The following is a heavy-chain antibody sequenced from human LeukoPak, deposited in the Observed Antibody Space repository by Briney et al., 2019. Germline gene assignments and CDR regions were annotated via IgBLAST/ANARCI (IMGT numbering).Heavy chain of an antibody. J-gene: IGHJ1*01. CDR2: ISSSSSTI. V-gene: IGHV3-48*04. Sequence: PGGSLRLSCAASEFIFSTYTMNWVRQAPGKGLEWVSYISSSSSTIYYADSVKGRFTISRDNAKNSLYLQMNSLRAGDTAVYYCAKDPSVGTSWDAEYFQHWGQGTLVTVSS. CDR1: EFIFSTYT. D-gene: IGHD2-2*01. CDR3: AKDPSVGTSWDAEYFQH.